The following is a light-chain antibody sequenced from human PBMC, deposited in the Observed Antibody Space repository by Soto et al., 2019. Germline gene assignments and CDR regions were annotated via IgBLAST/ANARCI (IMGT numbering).Light chain of an antibody. J-gene: IGKJ1*01. CDR1: QSVSSS. Sequence: EVVMTQSPGTLSVSPGERATLSCRASQSVSSSLAWYQQKPGQAPRLLIYGASTRATGIPARFSGSGSGTEFTLTISSLQSEDFAMYYCQQYDNSPRTFGLGTKVDIK. CDR2: GAS. CDR3: QQYDNSPRT. V-gene: IGKV3-15*01.